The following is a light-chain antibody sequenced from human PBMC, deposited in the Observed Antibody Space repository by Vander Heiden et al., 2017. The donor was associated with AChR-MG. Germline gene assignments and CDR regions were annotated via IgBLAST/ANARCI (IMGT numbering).Light chain of an antibody. Sequence: EIVITQSPESLSVSLRERATINCKSSQSVLYSSNHKNYLAWSQQKPGQPPKLLIYWASTRQSAVPNPFSGSGSGTDFTLTISSLQAEAVAVSYCQRHDSTPRTFGQGTKVEIK. CDR3: QRHDSTPRT. J-gene: IGKJ1*01. CDR1: QSVLYSSNHKNY. V-gene: IGKV4-1*01. CDR2: WAS.